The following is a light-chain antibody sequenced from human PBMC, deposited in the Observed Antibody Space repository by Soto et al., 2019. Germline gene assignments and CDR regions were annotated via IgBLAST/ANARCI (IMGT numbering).Light chain of an antibody. V-gene: IGLV2-14*01. Sequence: QSVLTQPASVSGSPGQSITISCTGTSSDVGGYNYVSWYQQHPGKAPKLMIYDVSNRPSGVSNRFSGSKSGNTASLTISGPQAEDGADYYCSSYTSSSTLLYFFEPGTKVTVL. CDR1: SSDVGGYNY. CDR3: SSYTSSSTLLYF. CDR2: DVS. J-gene: IGLJ1*01.